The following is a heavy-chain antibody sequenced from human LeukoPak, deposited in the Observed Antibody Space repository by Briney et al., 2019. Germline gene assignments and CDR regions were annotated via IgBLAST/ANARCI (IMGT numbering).Heavy chain of an antibody. V-gene: IGHV3-30*18. D-gene: IGHD1-1*01. CDR1: GFTFSSYG. Sequence: GGALRLSCAASGFTFSSYGMYWVRQAPGKGLEWVADISHHGSSKYYADSVKGRFTISRDNSKNTLYLQMNSLRGEDTAVYYCAKGRDSWKNKIDYWGQGTLVTVSS. CDR2: ISHHGSSK. CDR3: AKGRDSWKNKIDY. J-gene: IGHJ4*02.